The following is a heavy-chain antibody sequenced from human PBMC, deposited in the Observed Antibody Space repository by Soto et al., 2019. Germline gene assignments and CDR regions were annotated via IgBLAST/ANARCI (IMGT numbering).Heavy chain of an antibody. CDR2: IFYTGST. Sequence: SETLSLTCTVSGGSISGHYWIWIRQSPGKGLEWIGYIFYTGSTNYNPSLKSRVTLSVDTSKNQFSLRLSSVTAADTAVYYCARDYYDSSGYLGPFDYWDQGTRVTVSS. CDR1: GGSISGHY. D-gene: IGHD3-22*01. CDR3: ARDYYDSSGYLGPFDY. J-gene: IGHJ4*02. V-gene: IGHV4-59*11.